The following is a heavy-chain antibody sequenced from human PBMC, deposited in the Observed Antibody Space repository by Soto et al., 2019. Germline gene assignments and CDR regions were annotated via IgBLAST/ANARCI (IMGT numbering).Heavy chain of an antibody. Sequence: SDTLSLTCSASGGSVTSHHLSWIRQHPGKGLEWIGYIYYSGSTYYNPSLKSRVTISVDTSKNQFSLKLSSVTAADTAVYYCARDDYYYGSRAAGHWFDPWGQGTLVTVSS. CDR2: IYYSGST. CDR1: GGSVTSHH. J-gene: IGHJ5*02. D-gene: IGHD3-10*01. CDR3: ARDDYYYGSRAAGHWFDP. V-gene: IGHV4-31*03.